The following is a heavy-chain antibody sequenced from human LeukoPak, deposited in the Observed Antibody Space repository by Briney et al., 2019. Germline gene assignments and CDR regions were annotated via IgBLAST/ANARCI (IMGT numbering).Heavy chain of an antibody. D-gene: IGHD4-23*01. J-gene: IGHJ3*02. V-gene: IGHV3-23*01. CDR2: ISGSGGST. CDR3: AKPYGGNLADGFDI. CDR1: GFTFSSYA. Sequence: GGSLRLSCAASGFTFSSYAMSWVRQAPGKGLEWVSGISGSGGSTYYADSVKGRFTISRDNSKNTLYLQMSSLRAEDTAIYYCAKPYGGNLADGFDIWGQGTMVTVSS.